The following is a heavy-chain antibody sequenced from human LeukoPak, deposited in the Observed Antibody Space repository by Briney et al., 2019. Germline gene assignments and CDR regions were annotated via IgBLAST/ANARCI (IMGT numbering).Heavy chain of an antibody. CDR2: ISAYNGNT. V-gene: IGHV1-3*01. D-gene: IGHD4-17*01. CDR1: GYTFTSYA. J-gene: IGHJ4*02. Sequence: GASVKVSCKASGYTFTSYAMHWVRQAPGQRLEWMGWISAYNGNTNCAQKFQGRVTMTRDTSTNTAYMELSNLRSDDTAVYYCARTYGEYWGQGTLVTVSS. CDR3: ARTYGEY.